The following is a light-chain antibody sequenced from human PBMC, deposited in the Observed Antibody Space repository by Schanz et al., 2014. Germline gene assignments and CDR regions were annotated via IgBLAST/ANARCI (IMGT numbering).Light chain of an antibody. Sequence: EIVLTQFPATLSLSPGERATLSCRASQSVSNYLAWYQQKPGQAPRLLIYDASNRATDIPDRFSGSGSGTDFTLTISRLEPEDVAVYYCQQYGSSPMYTFGQGTKLESK. J-gene: IGKJ2*01. CDR3: QQYGSSPMYT. V-gene: IGKV3-20*01. CDR1: QSVSNY. CDR2: DAS.